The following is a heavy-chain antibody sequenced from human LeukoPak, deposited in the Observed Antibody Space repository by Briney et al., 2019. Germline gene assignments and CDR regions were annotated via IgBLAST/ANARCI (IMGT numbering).Heavy chain of an antibody. V-gene: IGHV3-7*01. D-gene: IGHD6-13*01. CDR1: GFTFSSYW. CDR3: ARGIAAAGIVLDY. CDR2: IKQDGSEK. Sequence: GGSLRLSCAASGFTFSSYWMSWVRQAPGKGLEWVANIKQDGSEKYYVDSVKGRFTISRDNAKNPLYLQMNSLRAEDTAVYYCARGIAAAGIVLDYWGQGTLVTVSS. J-gene: IGHJ4*02.